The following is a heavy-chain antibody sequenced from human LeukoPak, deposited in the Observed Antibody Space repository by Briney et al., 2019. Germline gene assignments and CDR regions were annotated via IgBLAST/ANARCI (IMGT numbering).Heavy chain of an antibody. V-gene: IGHV4-59*12. CDR2: IYYSGST. CDR1: GGSISSYY. CDR3: ARDLYRSSPYYFDY. J-gene: IGHJ4*02. Sequence: SETLSLTCTVSGGSISSYYWSWIRQPPGKGLEWIGYIYYSGSTNYNPSLKSRVTISVDTSKNQFSLKLSSVTAADTAVYYCARDLYRSSPYYFDYWGQGTLVTVSS. D-gene: IGHD6-13*01.